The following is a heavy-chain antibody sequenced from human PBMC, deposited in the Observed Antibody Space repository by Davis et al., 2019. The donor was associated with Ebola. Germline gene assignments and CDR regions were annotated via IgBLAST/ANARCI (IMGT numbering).Heavy chain of an antibody. D-gene: IGHD1-26*01. Sequence: MPSETLSLTCAVYAGSFSGYYWSWIRQPPGKGLEWIGEINHSGRTNYNPSLKSRVTISVDTSKNQFSLKMNSVTAAETAVYYCARVVGATTAYMDVWGKGTTVTVSS. J-gene: IGHJ6*04. V-gene: IGHV4-34*01. CDR3: ARVVGATTAYMDV. CDR2: INHSGRT. CDR1: AGSFSGYY.